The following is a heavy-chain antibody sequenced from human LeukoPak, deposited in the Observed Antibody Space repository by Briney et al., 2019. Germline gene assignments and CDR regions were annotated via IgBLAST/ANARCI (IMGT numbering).Heavy chain of an antibody. Sequence: SETLSLTCTVSGGSINSGDYYWSCIRQPPGKGLEWIGYIYYNGNTYYSPSLKTRAIISVDTSKNQFSLKLNSVTAADTAVYYCATGDSYGDFDYWGQGTLVTVSS. CDR2: IYYNGNT. V-gene: IGHV4-30-4*01. CDR1: GGSINSGDYY. D-gene: IGHD5-18*01. J-gene: IGHJ4*02. CDR3: ATGDSYGDFDY.